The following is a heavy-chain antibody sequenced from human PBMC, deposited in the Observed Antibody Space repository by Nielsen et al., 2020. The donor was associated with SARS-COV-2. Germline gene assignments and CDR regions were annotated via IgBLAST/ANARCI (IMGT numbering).Heavy chain of an antibody. D-gene: IGHD1-7*01. CDR2: ISYDGSNK. CDR1: GFTFSSYW. J-gene: IGHJ6*02. CDR3: ASFGTTVDYGMDV. Sequence: GGSLRLSCAASGFTFSSYWMSWVRQAPGKGLEWVAVISYDGSNKYYADSVKGRFTISRDNSKNTLYLQMNSLRAEDTAVYYCASFGTTVDYGMDVWGQGTTVTVSS. V-gene: IGHV3-30*03.